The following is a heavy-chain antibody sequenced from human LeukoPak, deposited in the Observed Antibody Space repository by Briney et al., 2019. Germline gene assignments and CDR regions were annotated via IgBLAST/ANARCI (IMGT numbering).Heavy chain of an antibody. Sequence: ASVKVSCKASGYTFTGYYMHWVRQAPGQGLEWMGWINPNSGGTNYAQKFQGRVTMTRDTSTSTVYMELSSLRSEDTAVYYCARGHRITMVRGVISANDYWGQGTLVTVSS. CDR1: GYTFTGYY. CDR2: INPNSGGT. V-gene: IGHV1-2*02. D-gene: IGHD3-10*01. J-gene: IGHJ4*02. CDR3: ARGHRITMVRGVISANDY.